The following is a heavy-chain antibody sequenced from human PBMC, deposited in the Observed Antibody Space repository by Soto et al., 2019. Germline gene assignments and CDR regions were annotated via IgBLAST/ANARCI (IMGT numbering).Heavy chain of an antibody. CDR3: ARQARCGDYYFKY. V-gene: IGHV4-39*01. D-gene: IGHD4-17*01. CDR2: VSNSGDT. CDR1: GDSIRSSSFY. J-gene: IGHJ4*02. Sequence: QVQLQESGPGLVKPSETLSLTCSVSGDSIRSSSFYCAWIRQPTGKRVEWIATVSNSGDTYYLPSLKSRLTISSYTSKNQFSLRLRSVTAGADTAVYYCARQARCGDYYFKYWGTGTLVTVSS.